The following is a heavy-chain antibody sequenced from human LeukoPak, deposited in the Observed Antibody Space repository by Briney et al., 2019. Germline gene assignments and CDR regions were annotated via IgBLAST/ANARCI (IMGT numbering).Heavy chain of an antibody. V-gene: IGHV3-23*01. CDR3: ARDIVVVPAVTSIYYYGMDV. Sequence: GGSLRLSCAASGFTFSSYAMSWVHQAPGKGLEWVSAISGSGGSTYYADSVKGRSTISRDNSKNTLYLQMNSLRAEDTAVYYCARDIVVVPAVTSIYYYGMDVWGQGTTVTVSS. CDR2: ISGSGGST. D-gene: IGHD2-2*01. CDR1: GFTFSSYA. J-gene: IGHJ6*02.